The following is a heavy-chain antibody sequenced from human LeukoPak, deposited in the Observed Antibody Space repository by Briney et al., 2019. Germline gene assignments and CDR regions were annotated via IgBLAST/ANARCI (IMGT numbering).Heavy chain of an antibody. CDR3: ARDRTTRGSAFGI. D-gene: IGHD1-1*01. J-gene: IGHJ3*02. Sequence: PSETLSLTCAVSGGSISSSNWWNWVRQPPGKGLEWIGEIYHSGSTNYNPSLKSRVTISVDKSKNQFSLKLSSVTAADTAVYYCARDRTTRGSAFGIWGQGTMVTVSS. CDR2: IYHSGST. CDR1: GGSISSSNW. V-gene: IGHV4-4*02.